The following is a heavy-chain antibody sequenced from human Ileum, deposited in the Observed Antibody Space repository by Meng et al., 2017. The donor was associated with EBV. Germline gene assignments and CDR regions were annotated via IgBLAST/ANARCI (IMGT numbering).Heavy chain of an antibody. V-gene: IGHV1-69*01. CDR1: GGSFSSDA. CDR3: ARANGYSSSFYFDY. CDR2: IIPIISTA. Sequence: QGQLVQAGAELKQPRSSVKVSCKASGGSFSSDAISRVRQPPGQGLGLMGGIIPIISTANSAQKYQGSVTITASESTSTAYMELSSLRSADTAVYYCARANGYSSSFYFDYWGQGTLVTVSS. J-gene: IGHJ4*02. D-gene: IGHD6-13*01.